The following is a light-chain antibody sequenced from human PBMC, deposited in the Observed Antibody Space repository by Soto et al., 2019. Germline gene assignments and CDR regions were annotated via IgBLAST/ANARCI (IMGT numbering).Light chain of an antibody. V-gene: IGKV2-30*01. CDR2: LVS. J-gene: IGKJ2*01. CDR1: QSLVYSGGDAY. Sequence: DVVMTQSPLSLPATLGQPASISCRSSQSLVYSGGDAYLHWFQQRPGQSPRRLIYLVSNRDSGVPDRFSGSGSGTDFTLKISRVEAEDVGVYYCMQAIHRPYTFGQGTRLEIE. CDR3: MQAIHRPYT.